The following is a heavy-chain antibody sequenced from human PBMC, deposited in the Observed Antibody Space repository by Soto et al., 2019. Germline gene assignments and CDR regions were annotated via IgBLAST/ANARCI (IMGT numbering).Heavy chain of an antibody. CDR3: ARVASDYINSVDH. D-gene: IGHD4-4*01. V-gene: IGHV3-23*01. Sequence: EVQLLESGGGLVQPGGSLRLSCAASGFTFNAYAMTWVRQAPGKGLEWVSAIGGSGGNRYYAASVRGRFTISRDNSKDTVDLQMNSLRVEDTAVYCCARVASDYINSVDHWGQGILVRVSS. CDR1: GFTFNAYA. CDR2: IGGSGGNR. J-gene: IGHJ4*02.